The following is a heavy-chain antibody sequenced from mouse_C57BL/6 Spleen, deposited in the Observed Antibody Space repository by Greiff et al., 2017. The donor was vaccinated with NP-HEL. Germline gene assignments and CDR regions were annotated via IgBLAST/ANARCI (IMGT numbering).Heavy chain of an antibody. J-gene: IGHJ3*01. CDR2: IHPSDSDT. CDR3: AINPLYYGSSQFAY. CDR1: GYTFTSYW. D-gene: IGHD1-1*01. Sequence: QVQLQQPGAELVKPGASVKVSCKASGYTFTSYWMHWVKQRPGQGLEWIGRIHPSDSDTNYNQKFKGKATLTVDKSSSTAYMQLSSLTSEDSAVYYCAINPLYYGSSQFAYWGQGTLVTVSA. V-gene: IGHV1-74*01.